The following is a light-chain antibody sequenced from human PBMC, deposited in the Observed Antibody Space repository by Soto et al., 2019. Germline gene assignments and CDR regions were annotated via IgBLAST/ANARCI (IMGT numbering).Light chain of an antibody. Sequence: QSVLTQPPSVSAAPGQKVSISCSGSTSNIGKNYVSWYQHLPGTAPRLLVYDNDKRPSGIPDRFSGSKSGTSATLGITGLQAGDEADYYCGTWDSSLSAVVFGGGTKLTVL. CDR3: GTWDSSLSAVV. J-gene: IGLJ2*01. CDR1: TSNIGKNY. V-gene: IGLV1-51*01. CDR2: DND.